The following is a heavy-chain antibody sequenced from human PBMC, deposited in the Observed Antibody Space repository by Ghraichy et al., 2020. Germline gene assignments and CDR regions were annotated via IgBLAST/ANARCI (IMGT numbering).Heavy chain of an antibody. CDR2: IKQDGSEK. D-gene: IGHD5-24*01. CDR3: ATEKNGRDGYSFFDS. J-gene: IGHJ4*02. CDR1: GFTLRSYW. Sequence: GGSLRLSCAGSGFTLRSYWMSWVRQAPGKGLEWVANIKQDGSEKYYVDSVKGRFTISRDNAKNSLFLQVNSLRAEDTAVYYCATEKNGRDGYSFFDSWGQGTLVIVSS. V-gene: IGHV3-7*03.